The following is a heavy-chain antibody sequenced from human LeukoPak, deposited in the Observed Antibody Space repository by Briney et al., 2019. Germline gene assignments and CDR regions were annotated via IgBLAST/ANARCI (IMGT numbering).Heavy chain of an antibody. Sequence: GGSLRLSCAASGFTFRSYWMHWVRQAPGKGLVWVSRINSDGSSTSYADSVKGRFTISRDNAKNRLYLQMNSQRVEDTAVYYCARGMGPTDGGDYWGQGTLVTVSS. V-gene: IGHV3-74*01. J-gene: IGHJ4*02. CDR1: GFTFRSYW. CDR2: INSDGSST. CDR3: ARGMGPTDGGDY. D-gene: IGHD1-26*01.